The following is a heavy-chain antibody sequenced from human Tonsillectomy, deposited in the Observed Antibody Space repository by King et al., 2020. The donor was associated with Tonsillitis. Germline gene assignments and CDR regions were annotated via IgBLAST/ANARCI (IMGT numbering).Heavy chain of an antibody. CDR2: ISGSDGST. CDR3: AKTSYSSSFGMDV. J-gene: IGHJ6*02. Sequence: DVQLVESGGGLVQPGGSLRLSFAASGFTFSNYAMSWVRQAPGKGLEWVSAISGSDGSTYFVDSVKGRFTISRDNSKNTLYLQMDSLRAEDTAVYYCAKTSYSSSFGMDVWGQGTTVTVSS. D-gene: IGHD6-6*01. V-gene: IGHV3-23*04. CDR1: GFTFSNYA.